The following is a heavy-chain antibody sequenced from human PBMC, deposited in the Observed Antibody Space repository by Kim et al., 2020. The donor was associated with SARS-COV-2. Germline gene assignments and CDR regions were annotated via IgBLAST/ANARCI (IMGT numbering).Heavy chain of an antibody. CDR3: ARDWDSSGWYGAFDY. J-gene: IGHJ4*02. V-gene: IGHV3-21*01. Sequence: ESGKGRFTTPRDNAKNSLYLQMNSLRAEDTAVYYCARDWDSSGWYGAFDYWGQGTLVTVSS. D-gene: IGHD6-19*01.